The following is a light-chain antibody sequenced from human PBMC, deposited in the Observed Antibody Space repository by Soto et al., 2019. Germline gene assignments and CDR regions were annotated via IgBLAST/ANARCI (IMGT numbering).Light chain of an antibody. J-gene: IGKJ2*02. CDR1: QSVSSSY. CDR2: GAS. CDR3: QHYGSSRT. Sequence: EIVLTQSPGTLSLSPGERATLSCRASQSVSSSYLAWYQQKPGQAPSLLIYGASSRATGIPDRFSGSGSGTDFTLTISRLEPEDLAVYYCQHYGSSRTFGQGTKLEIK. V-gene: IGKV3-20*01.